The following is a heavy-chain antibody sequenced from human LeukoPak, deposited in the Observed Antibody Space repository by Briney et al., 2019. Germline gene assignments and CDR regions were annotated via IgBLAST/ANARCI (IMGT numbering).Heavy chain of an antibody. CDR1: GFTFNSYA. CDR2: ISGTGSTT. Sequence: GGSLRLSCAASGFTFNSYAMSCVRQAPGKGLEWVSSISGTGSTTYYADSVKGRFAISRDNSESTLYLQMNSLRAEDTAIYYCAKFPKRGHCISGSCHFDYWAQGTLVTVSS. CDR3: AKFPKRGHCISGSCHFDY. J-gene: IGHJ4*02. V-gene: IGHV3-23*01. D-gene: IGHD2-15*01.